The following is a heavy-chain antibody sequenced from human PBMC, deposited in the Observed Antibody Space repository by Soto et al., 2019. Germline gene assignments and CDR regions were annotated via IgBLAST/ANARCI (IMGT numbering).Heavy chain of an antibody. D-gene: IGHD1-26*01. Sequence: GGSLRLSCAASGFTFSTSGMHWVRQAPGKGLEWVAVISDDGSKKYYADSVKGRFTISRDNAKNSLYLQMGSLRSEDTAVYYCARGGGSPSPYYFDYWGQGTLVTAPQ. J-gene: IGHJ4*02. CDR2: ISDDGSKK. V-gene: IGHV3-30*03. CDR1: GFTFSTSG. CDR3: ARGGGSPSPYYFDY.